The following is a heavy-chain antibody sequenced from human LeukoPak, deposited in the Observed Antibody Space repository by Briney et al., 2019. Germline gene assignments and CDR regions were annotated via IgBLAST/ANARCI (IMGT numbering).Heavy chain of an antibody. V-gene: IGHV1-69*05. CDR3: AREAGSSWSYYFGY. CDR1: GGTFISYA. CDR2: IIPIFGTA. J-gene: IGHJ4*02. Sequence: GSSVKVSCKASGGTFISYAISWVRQAPGQGLEWMGRIIPIFGTANYAQKFQGRVTITTDESTSTAYMELSSLRSEDTAVYYCAREAGSSWSYYFGYWGQGTLVTVSS. D-gene: IGHD6-13*01.